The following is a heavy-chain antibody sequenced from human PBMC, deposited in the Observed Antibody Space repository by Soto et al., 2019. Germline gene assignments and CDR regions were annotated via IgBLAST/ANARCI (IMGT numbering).Heavy chain of an antibody. CDR1: CASFSAYH. J-gene: IGHJ5*02. D-gene: IGHD3-22*01. V-gene: IGHV4-34*01. CDR3: ARRGPFTMIVVVITASKGWFDP. CDR2: INHSGST. Sequence: PSSALSLTCAFYCASFSAYHWSWIPWPPRKGLEGIWEINHSGSTNYNPSLKSRVTISVDTSKNQCSLKLSSVTAADTAVYYCARRGPFTMIVVVITASKGWFDPWGQGTLVTVSS.